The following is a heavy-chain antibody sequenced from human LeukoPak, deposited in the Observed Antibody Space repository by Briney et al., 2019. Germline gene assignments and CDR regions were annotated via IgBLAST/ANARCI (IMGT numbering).Heavy chain of an antibody. CDR2: IIPILGTA. Sequence: SVKVSCKASGGTFSSYAISWVRQAPGQGLEWMGGIIPILGTANYAQKFQGRVTITADEATSTAYMELSSLRSEDTAVYYCARGGCSGGTCYGYYFYYYMDVWGKGTTVTVSS. V-gene: IGHV1-69*13. CDR3: ARGGCSGGTCYGYYFYYYMDV. J-gene: IGHJ6*03. CDR1: GGTFSSYA. D-gene: IGHD2-15*01.